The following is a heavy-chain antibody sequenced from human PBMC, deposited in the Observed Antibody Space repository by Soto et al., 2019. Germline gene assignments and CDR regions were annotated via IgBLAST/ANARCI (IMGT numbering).Heavy chain of an antibody. D-gene: IGHD4-17*01. J-gene: IGHJ4*02. V-gene: IGHV1-18*01. CDR2: ISPYNGNT. CDR3: ARGRDYCDFYFDY. CDR1: GYTFTNFG. Sequence: QVQLVQSGAEVKKAGASVKVSCKASGYTFTNFGINWVRQAPGLGLEWVGWISPYNGNTQNVEKLQGRVTMTTDTSTSTAEMELRSLGSDVTAVYYCARGRDYCDFYFDYWGQGTLVTVSS.